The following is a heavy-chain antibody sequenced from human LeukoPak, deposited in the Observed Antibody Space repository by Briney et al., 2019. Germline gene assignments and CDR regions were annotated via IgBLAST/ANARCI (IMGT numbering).Heavy chain of an antibody. CDR2: IYHSGST. V-gene: IGHV4-59*12. D-gene: IGHD3-10*01. Sequence: SETLSLTCTVSGGSISSYYWSWIRQPPGKGLEWIGEIYHSGSTNYNPSLKSRVTISVDKSKNQFSLKLSSVTAADTAVYYCARERKSISWGSGPVGYYMDVWGKGTTVTISS. CDR1: GGSISSYY. CDR3: ARERKSISWGSGPVGYYMDV. J-gene: IGHJ6*03.